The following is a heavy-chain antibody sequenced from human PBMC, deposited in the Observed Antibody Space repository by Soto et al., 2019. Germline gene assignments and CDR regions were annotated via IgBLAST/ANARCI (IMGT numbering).Heavy chain of an antibody. CDR2: ISYDGSNK. CDR3: AREGKWPRCYFDY. V-gene: IGHV3-30-3*01. Sequence: QVQLVESGGGVVQPGRSLRLSCAASGFTFSSYAMHWVRQAPGKGLEWVAVISYDGSNKYYADSVKGRFTISRDNSKNTLYLEMNSRRAEDTAVYYCAREGKWPRCYFDYWGQGTVVTVSS. J-gene: IGHJ4*02. D-gene: IGHD5-12*01. CDR1: GFTFSSYA.